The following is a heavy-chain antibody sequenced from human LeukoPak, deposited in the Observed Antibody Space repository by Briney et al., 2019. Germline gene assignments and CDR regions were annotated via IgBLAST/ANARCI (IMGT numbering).Heavy chain of an antibody. V-gene: IGHV3-23*01. D-gene: IGHD3-10*01. Sequence: GGTLRLSCAASGFTFSSYGMSWVRQAPGKGLEWVSAISGSGGSTYYADSVKGRFTISRDNAKNSLYLQMNSLRAEDTALYYCAKDHYGSGSYYNAWGQGTLVTVSS. CDR2: ISGSGGST. CDR1: GFTFSSYG. CDR3: AKDHYGSGSYYNA. J-gene: IGHJ5*02.